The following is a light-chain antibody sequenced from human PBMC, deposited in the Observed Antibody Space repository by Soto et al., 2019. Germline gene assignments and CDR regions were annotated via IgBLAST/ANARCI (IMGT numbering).Light chain of an antibody. V-gene: IGKV4-1*01. J-gene: IGKJ2*01. Sequence: DIVMTQSPDSLAVSLGERDTINCKSSQSVLYSPNNKNYVAWYQHKPGQPPRVLIYWASIRESGVPDRFSGSGSGTDFTLTISSLQAEDVAVYYCQHYYTTPYTFGQGTKLEIK. CDR2: WAS. CDR1: QSVLYSPNNKNY. CDR3: QHYYTTPYT.